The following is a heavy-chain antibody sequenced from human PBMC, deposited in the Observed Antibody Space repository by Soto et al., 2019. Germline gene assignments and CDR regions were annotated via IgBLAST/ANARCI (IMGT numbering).Heavy chain of an antibody. J-gene: IGHJ4*02. CDR2: INAGNGNT. Sequence: ASVKVSCKASGYTFTGYAMHWVRQAPGQRLEWMGWINAGNGNTKYSQKFQGRVTITRDTSASTAYMELSSLRSEDTAVYYCARGSAPSFYILTGYPDYWGQGTLVTVSS. CDR1: GYTFTGYA. CDR3: ARGSAPSFYILTGYPDY. V-gene: IGHV1-3*01. D-gene: IGHD3-9*01.